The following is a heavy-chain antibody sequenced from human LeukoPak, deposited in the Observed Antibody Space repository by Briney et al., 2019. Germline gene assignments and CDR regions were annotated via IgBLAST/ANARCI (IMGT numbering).Heavy chain of an antibody. CDR2: IRYDGSNK. Sequence: GGSLRLSCAASGFTFSSYGMHWVRQAPGKGLEWVAFIRYDGSNKYYADSVKGRFTISRDNSKNTLYLQMNSLRAEDTAVYYCANPSTGTTGLFAFDIWGQGTMVTVSS. D-gene: IGHD1-1*01. J-gene: IGHJ3*02. CDR3: ANPSTGTTGLFAFDI. CDR1: GFTFSSYG. V-gene: IGHV3-30*02.